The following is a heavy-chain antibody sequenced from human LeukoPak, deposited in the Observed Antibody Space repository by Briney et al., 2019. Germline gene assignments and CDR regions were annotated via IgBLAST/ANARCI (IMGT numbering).Heavy chain of an antibody. Sequence: GESLKISCKGSGYSFATYWMGWVRQMPGKGLEWMGIIYPGDSDTRYSPSFQGQVTISADKSITTAYLQWRSLKASDTAMYYCARRATSYEYFDLWGRGTLVTVSS. CDR3: ARRATSYEYFDL. CDR2: IYPGDSDT. CDR1: GYSFATYW. J-gene: IGHJ2*01. D-gene: IGHD2-15*01. V-gene: IGHV5-51*01.